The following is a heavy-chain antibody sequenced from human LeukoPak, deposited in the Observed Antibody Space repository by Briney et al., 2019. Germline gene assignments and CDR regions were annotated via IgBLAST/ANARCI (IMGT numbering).Heavy chain of an antibody. CDR1: GFTFSSYA. D-gene: IGHD3-22*01. CDR3: AKDPTYYYDSTGGLLY. CDR2: ISGSGGST. Sequence: PGGSLRLSCAASGFTFSSYAMSWVRQAPGKGLEWVSAISGSGGSTYYADYVKGRFTISRDNSKNTLYLQMNSLRAEDTAVYYCAKDPTYYYDSTGGLLYWGQGTLVTVSS. J-gene: IGHJ4*02. V-gene: IGHV3-23*01.